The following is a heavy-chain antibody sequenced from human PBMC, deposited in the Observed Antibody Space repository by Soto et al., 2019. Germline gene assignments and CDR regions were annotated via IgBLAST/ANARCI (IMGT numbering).Heavy chain of an antibody. V-gene: IGHV4-39*01. CDR3: ARLLTTYYYDSRDYWYFDL. D-gene: IGHD3-22*01. CDR2: IYYSGST. J-gene: IGHJ2*01. CDR1: GGSISSSSYY. Sequence: PXETLSLTCTVSGGSISSSSYYWGWIRQPPGKGLEWIGSIYYSGSTYYNPSLKSRVTISVDTSKNQFSLKLSSVTAADTAVYYCARLLTTYYYDSRDYWYFDLWGRGTLVTVPQ.